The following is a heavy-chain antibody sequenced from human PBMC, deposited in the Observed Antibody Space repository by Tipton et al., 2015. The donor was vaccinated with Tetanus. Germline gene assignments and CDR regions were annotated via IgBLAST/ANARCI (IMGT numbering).Heavy chain of an antibody. D-gene: IGHD3-22*01. J-gene: IGHJ6*02. CDR2: VNQAGKS. CDR1: GGSFTDYS. CDR3: ARGPRTRIYDSSGYSFRYFYGMDV. Sequence: CAVYGGSFTDYSWSWIRQSAGKGLEWIGEVNQAGKSDYNPSLKGRVTMSLDTSKSHLSLNLTSVTAADTAVYYCARGPRTRIYDSSGYSFRYFYGMDVWGLGATVTVSS. V-gene: IGHV4-34*01.